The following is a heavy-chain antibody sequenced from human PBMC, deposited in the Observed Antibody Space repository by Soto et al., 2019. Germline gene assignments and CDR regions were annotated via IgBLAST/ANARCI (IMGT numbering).Heavy chain of an antibody. J-gene: IGHJ6*02. CDR1: GFTFSSYA. V-gene: IGHV3-23*01. D-gene: IGHD6-13*01. CDR3: AKEGAAAVLYYCGMDV. CDR2: ISGSGGST. Sequence: PGGSLRLSCAASGFTFSSYAMSWVRQAPGKGLEWVSAISGSGGSTYYADSVKGRFTISRDNSKNTLYLQMNSLRAEDTAVYYCAKEGAAAVLYYCGMDVWGQGTKVTVSS.